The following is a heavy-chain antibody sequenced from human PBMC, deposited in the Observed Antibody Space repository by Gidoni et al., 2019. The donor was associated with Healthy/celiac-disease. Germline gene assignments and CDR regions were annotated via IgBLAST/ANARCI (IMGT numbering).Heavy chain of an antibody. CDR3: AKDRFTLGYSYGLDAFDI. Sequence: EGQLVESGGGWGQDGGAARLPGGAPGATWRSNAQSWVGRAPGNGLGCVSAIICSGGSTYYAASVQGRFTISRDNSKTTLYLQMNSLRAEDTAVYYCAKDRFTLGYSYGLDAFDIWGQGTMVTVSS. CDR2: IICSGGST. D-gene: IGHD5-18*01. CDR1: GATWRSNA. J-gene: IGHJ3*02. V-gene: IGHV3-23*04.